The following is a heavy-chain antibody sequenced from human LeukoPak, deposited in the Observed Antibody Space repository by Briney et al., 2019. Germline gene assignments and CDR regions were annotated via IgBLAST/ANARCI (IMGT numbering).Heavy chain of an antibody. V-gene: IGHV3-74*01. CDR3: ARDWWFDP. J-gene: IGHJ5*02. CDR1: GFTFSSYS. CDR2: INTDGSTI. Sequence: GGSLRLSCAASGFTFSSYSMNWVRQVPGKGPVWVSRINTDGSTIDYADSVKGRFTISRDNAKNTLYLQMNSLRDEDTAVYYCARDWWFDPWGQGTLVIV.